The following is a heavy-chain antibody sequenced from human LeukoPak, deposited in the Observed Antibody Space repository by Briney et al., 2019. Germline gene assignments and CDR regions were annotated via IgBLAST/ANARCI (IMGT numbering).Heavy chain of an antibody. V-gene: IGHV4-59*08. D-gene: IGHD2-2*01. CDR3: ARQGYCSSTSCYGEGWFDP. Sequence: SETLSLTCTVSGGSISSYYWSWIRQPAGKGLEWIGYIYYSGSTSYNPSLKSRVTISVDTSKNQFSLKLSSVTAADTAVYYCARQGYCSSTSCYGEGWFDPWGQGTLVTVSS. J-gene: IGHJ5*02. CDR1: GGSISSYY. CDR2: IYYSGST.